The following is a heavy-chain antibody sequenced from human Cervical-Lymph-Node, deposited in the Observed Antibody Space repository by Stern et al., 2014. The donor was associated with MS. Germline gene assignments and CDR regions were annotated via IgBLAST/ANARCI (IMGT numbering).Heavy chain of an antibody. CDR1: GYSFTIYY. CDR2: IYPYDSDT. J-gene: IGHJ4*02. CDR3: ARHVQGFDY. V-gene: IGHV5-51*01. Sequence: VQLVQSGAEVKKPGESLKISCKLSGYSFTIYYIALVRQMPGKGLEWMGVIYPYDSDTTYSPSFQGQFPISADKSITTAYLQWSSLRASDTAMYYCARHVQGFDYWGQGTLVTVSS.